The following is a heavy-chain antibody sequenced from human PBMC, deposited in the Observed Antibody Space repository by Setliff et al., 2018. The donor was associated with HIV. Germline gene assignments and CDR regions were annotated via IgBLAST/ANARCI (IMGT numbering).Heavy chain of an antibody. J-gene: IGHJ3*02. D-gene: IGHD2-21*01. Sequence: SETLSLTCSVSGGSISSYYWSWIRQPPGKGLEWIGYIYYSGSTNYNPSLKSRVTISVDTSKKRFSLKLISVTDADTAIYYCARHPYVKDAFDIWGQGTMVTV. V-gene: IGHV4-59*08. CDR1: GGSISSYY. CDR3: ARHPYVKDAFDI. CDR2: IYYSGST.